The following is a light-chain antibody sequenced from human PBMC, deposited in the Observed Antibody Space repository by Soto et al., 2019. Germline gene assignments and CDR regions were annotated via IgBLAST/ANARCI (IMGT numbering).Light chain of an antibody. V-gene: IGLV2-14*01. CDR3: SSYRSSNTVV. CDR2: DVN. Sequence: QSALTQPASVSGSPGQSIPISCTGTSSDVGGYNHVSWYHLYPGKAPELMIYDVNNRPSGVSKRVSGSKSDNTASLTISGLQAEYEADYYCSSYRSSNTVVVGGGTKLTVL. J-gene: IGLJ2*01. CDR1: SSDVGGYNH.